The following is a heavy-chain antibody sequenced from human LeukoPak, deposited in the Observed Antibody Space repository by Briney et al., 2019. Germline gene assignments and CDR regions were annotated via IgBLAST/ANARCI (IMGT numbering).Heavy chain of an antibody. Sequence: VRSLSLSSAASGLTFSSFTMHCVRPAPGKGLGWVAVISYDGSNEYYADSVKGRFTISRDNSKNTLYLQMNSLRAEDTAVYYCARDGASLTWFDPWGQGTLVTVSS. CDR2: ISYDGSNE. J-gene: IGHJ5*02. CDR3: ARDGASLTWFDP. CDR1: GLTFSSFT. V-gene: IGHV3-30-3*01. D-gene: IGHD1-26*01.